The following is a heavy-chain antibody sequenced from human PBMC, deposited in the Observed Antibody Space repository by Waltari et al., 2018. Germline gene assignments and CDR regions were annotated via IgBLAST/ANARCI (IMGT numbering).Heavy chain of an antibody. CDR3: ARDSSGRYNPVDY. CDR2: IKQDGSEK. CDR1: GFTFSIYW. D-gene: IGHD6-19*01. V-gene: IGHV3-7*04. Sequence: EVQLVESGGGLVQPGGSLRLSCAASGFTFSIYWMTWVRQAPGKGIEWVANIKQDGSEKNYVDSVKGRFTISRDNAKNSLFLQMNNLRADDTAVYFCARDSSGRYNPVDYWGQGTLVTVSS. J-gene: IGHJ4*02.